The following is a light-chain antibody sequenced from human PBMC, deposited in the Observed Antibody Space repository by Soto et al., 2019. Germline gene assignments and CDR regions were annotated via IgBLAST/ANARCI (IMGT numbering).Light chain of an antibody. J-gene: IGLJ1*01. CDR2: INSDGSH. Sequence: QLVLTQAPSASASLGASVKLTCTLSSGHSNYAIAWHQQQPEKGPRYLMKINSDGSHYKGDGIPDRFSGSRSGAERYLTISSLQSEDEADYYCQTWGTGIQVFGTGTKVTVL. V-gene: IGLV4-69*01. CDR3: QTWGTGIQV. CDR1: SGHSNYA.